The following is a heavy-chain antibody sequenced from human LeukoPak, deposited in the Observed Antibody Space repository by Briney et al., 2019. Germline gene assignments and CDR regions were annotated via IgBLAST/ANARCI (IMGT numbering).Heavy chain of an antibody. CDR1: GGSISSSSYY. D-gene: IGHD5-12*01. CDR2: IYYSGST. V-gene: IGHV4-39*07. CDR3: ARVYGSGYDFRGAFDI. J-gene: IGHJ3*02. Sequence: SETLSLTCTVSGGSISSSSYYWAWIRQPPGTGLEWIGNIYYSGSTYYNPSLKSRVNISVDTSKNQFSLKVSSVTAADTAVYYCARVYGSGYDFRGAFDIWGQGTMVTVSS.